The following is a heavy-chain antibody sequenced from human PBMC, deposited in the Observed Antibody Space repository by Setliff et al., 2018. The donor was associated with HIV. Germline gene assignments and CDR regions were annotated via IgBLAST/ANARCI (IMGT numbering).Heavy chain of an antibody. V-gene: IGHV1-69*13. D-gene: IGHD3-3*01. J-gene: IGHJ6*03. CDR1: GYTFTGYY. Sequence: VKVSCKASGYTFTGYYMHWVRQAPGQGLEWMGGIIPIFGTANYAQKFQGRVTITADESTSTAYMELSSLRSEDTAVYYCAREGGREYDFWSGYYRPYYYYMDVWGKGTTVTVSS. CDR3: AREGGREYDFWSGYYRPYYYYMDV. CDR2: IIPIFGTA.